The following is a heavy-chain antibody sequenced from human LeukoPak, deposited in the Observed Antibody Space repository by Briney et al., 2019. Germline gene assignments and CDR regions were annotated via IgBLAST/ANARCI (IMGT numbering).Heavy chain of an antibody. CDR2: IGRSDGST. J-gene: IGHJ4*02. V-gene: IGHV3-23*01. Sequence: PGGSLRLSCVASGFTFSTAAMSWVRQAPGKGLEWVSGIGRSDGSTYYADSVKGRFTISRDNSKNTLYLQMNSLRAEDTAVYYCAKYGFDYWGQGTLVTVSS. CDR3: AKYGFDY. CDR1: GFTFSTAA. D-gene: IGHD3-10*01.